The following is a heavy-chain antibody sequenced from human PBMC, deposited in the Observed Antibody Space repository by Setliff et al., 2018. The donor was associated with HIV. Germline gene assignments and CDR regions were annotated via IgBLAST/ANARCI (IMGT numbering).Heavy chain of an antibody. CDR1: GYTFTAYY. D-gene: IGHD3-9*01. Sequence: ASVKVSCKASGYTFTAYYMHWVQQAPGKGLEWVGRVDPEDGETMYAEKFQGRVTITADTSTDTAYLELSSLRSEDTAVYYCAKTIGRYFDIFDNWGQGTLVTVSS. CDR3: AKTIGRYFDIFDN. V-gene: IGHV1-69-2*01. J-gene: IGHJ4*02. CDR2: VDPEDGET.